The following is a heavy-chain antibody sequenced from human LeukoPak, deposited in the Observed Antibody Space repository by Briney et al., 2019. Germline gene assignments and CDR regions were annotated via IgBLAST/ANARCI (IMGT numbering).Heavy chain of an antibody. V-gene: IGHV4-34*01. CDR2: INHSGST. Sequence: SGTLSLTCAVYGGSFSGYYWSWIRQPPGKGLEWIGEINHSGSTNYNPSLKSRVTISVDTSKNQFSLKLSSVTAADTAVYYCARAQPFDYWGQGTLVTVSS. J-gene: IGHJ4*02. CDR3: ARAQPFDY. CDR1: GGSFSGYY.